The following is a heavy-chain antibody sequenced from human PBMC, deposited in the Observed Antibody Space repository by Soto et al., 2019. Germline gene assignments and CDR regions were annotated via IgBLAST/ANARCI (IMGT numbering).Heavy chain of an antibody. D-gene: IGHD2-15*01. CDR1: GGSLSNYY. CDR3: ARVTVVVVAGTTRPSIWLDP. Sequence: PSETLSLTCTVSGGSLSNYYWGWIRQPPGKGLECIGFMYYSGNSNYNPSLESRVTISLDTSKNQFSLKLNSVTAADTAVYYCARVTVVVVAGTTRPSIWLDPWGQGTLVTVSS. V-gene: IGHV4-59*01. J-gene: IGHJ5*02. CDR2: MYYSGNS.